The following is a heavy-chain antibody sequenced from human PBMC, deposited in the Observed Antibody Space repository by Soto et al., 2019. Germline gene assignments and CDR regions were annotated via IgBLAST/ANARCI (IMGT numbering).Heavy chain of an antibody. CDR2: IYYSGST. CDR1: EGYIRSYC. V-gene: IGHV4-59*01. Sequence: LSVTCSVSEGYIRSYCWSWIRQPPGKGLEWIGYIYYSGSTNYNPSLKSRVTISVDTSKNQFSLKLSSVTAADTAVYYCTRDSRDGMDVWGKGTTVTVSS. CDR3: TRDSRDGMDV. J-gene: IGHJ6*04.